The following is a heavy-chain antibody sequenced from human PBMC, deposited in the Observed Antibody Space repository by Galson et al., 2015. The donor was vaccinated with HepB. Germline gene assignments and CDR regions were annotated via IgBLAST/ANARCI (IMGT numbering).Heavy chain of an antibody. CDR2: INPNSGGT. Sequence: SVKVSCKASGYTFAGYYMHWVRQAPGQGLEWMGRINPNSGGTNYAQKFQGRVTMTRDTSISTAYMELSRLRSDDTAVYYCARGWLETVNWFDPWGQGTLVTVSS. V-gene: IGHV1-2*06. J-gene: IGHJ5*02. D-gene: IGHD2-15*01. CDR3: ARGWLETVNWFDP. CDR1: GYTFAGYY.